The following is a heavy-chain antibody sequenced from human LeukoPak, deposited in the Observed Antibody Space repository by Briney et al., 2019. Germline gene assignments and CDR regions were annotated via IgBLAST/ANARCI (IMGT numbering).Heavy chain of an antibody. Sequence: KPSETLSLTCAVYGGSFSGYYWSWIRQPPGKGLEWIGEINHSGSTNYNPSHKSRVTISVDTSKNQFSLKLSSVTAADTAVYYCARHPYDSDRYYYMDVWGKGTTVTISS. CDR2: INHSGST. CDR3: ARHPYDSDRYYYMDV. J-gene: IGHJ6*03. V-gene: IGHV4-34*01. CDR1: GGSFSGYY. D-gene: IGHD3-16*01.